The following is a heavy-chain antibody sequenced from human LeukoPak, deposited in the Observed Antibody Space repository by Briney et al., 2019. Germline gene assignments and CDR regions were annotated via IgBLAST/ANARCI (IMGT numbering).Heavy chain of an antibody. D-gene: IGHD6-6*01. CDR2: INPNSGGT. CDR1: GYTFTGYY. Sequence: GASVKVSCKASGYTFTGYYMHWVRQAPGQGLEWMGWINPNSGGTNYAQKFQGRVTMTRDTSISTAYMELSRLRSDDTAVYYWARQGFPARQINWFDPWGQGTLVTVSS. V-gene: IGHV1-2*02. CDR3: ARQGFPARQINWFDP. J-gene: IGHJ5*02.